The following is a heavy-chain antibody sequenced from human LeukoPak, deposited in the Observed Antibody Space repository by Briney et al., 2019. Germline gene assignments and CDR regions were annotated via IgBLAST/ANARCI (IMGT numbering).Heavy chain of an antibody. Sequence: SETLSLTCTVSGGSISSGGYYWSWIRQHPGKSLECIGYIYYSGSTYYNPSLKSRVTISVDTSKNQFSLKLSSVTAAETAVYYCARVNTAMVTGFDYWGEGTLVTVSS. CDR1: GGSISSGGYY. V-gene: IGHV4-31*03. J-gene: IGHJ4*02. CDR2: IYYSGST. CDR3: ARVNTAMVTGFDY. D-gene: IGHD5-18*01.